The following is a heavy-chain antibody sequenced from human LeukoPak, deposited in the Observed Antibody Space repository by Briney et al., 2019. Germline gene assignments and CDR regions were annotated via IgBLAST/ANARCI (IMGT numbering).Heavy chain of an antibody. CDR3: ARSGTVTVTGTKFNYFDY. CDR1: GGSISSSTYY. CDR2: IYYSVST. Sequence: SETLSLTCTVSGGSISSSTYYWGWIRQPPGKALEWIGSIYYSVSTHYNPSLKSRLTISVDTSKNQFSLKVTAVTAADTAVYFCARSGTVTVTGTKFNYFDYWGQGTLVTVSS. J-gene: IGHJ4*02. D-gene: IGHD4-17*01. V-gene: IGHV4-39*01.